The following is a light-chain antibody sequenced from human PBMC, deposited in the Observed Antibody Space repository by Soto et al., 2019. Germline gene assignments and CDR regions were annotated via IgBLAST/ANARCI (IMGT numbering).Light chain of an antibody. CDR3: QQYYSSPIT. V-gene: IGKV4-1*01. CDR2: WAS. CDR1: QSVFYSSSNKNF. Sequence: DIVMTQSPDSLAVSLGERATIHCKSSQSVFYSSSNKNFLAWYQQKPRQPPKLLIYWASTRESGVPDRFSGSGSGTDFTLTISSLQAEDVAVYYCQQYYSSPITFGQGTRLEIK. J-gene: IGKJ5*01.